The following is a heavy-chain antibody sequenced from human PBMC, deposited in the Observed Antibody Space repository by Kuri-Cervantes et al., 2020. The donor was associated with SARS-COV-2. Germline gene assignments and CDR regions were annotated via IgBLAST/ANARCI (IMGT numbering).Heavy chain of an antibody. V-gene: IGHV4-38-2*02. J-gene: IGHJ5*02. CDR1: GYSISSGYY. CDR2: IYHSGST. D-gene: IGHD2-2*01. Sequence: GSLTLSCTVSGYSISSGYYWGWIRQPPGKGLEWIGSIYHSGSTYYNPSLKSRVTISVDTSKNQLSLKLSSVTAADTAVYYCARASCSSTSCYGWFDPWGQGTLVTVSS. CDR3: ARASCSSTSCYGWFDP.